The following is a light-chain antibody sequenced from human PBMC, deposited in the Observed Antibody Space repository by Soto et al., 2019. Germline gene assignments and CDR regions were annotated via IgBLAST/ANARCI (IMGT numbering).Light chain of an antibody. CDR1: SSDVGGYNY. Sequence: QSVLTQPPSASGSPGQSVTISCTGTSSDVGGYNYVSWYQQHPGKAPKVMIYEVNKRPSGVPDRFSGSKSGNTASLTVSGLQAEDEADYHCSSYADSNIYVFGTGTKLTVL. J-gene: IGLJ1*01. CDR2: EVN. CDR3: SSYADSNIYV. V-gene: IGLV2-8*01.